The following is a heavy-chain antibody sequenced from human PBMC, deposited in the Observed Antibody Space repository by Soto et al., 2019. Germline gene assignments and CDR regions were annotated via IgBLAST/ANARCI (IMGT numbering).Heavy chain of an antibody. CDR3: AKASRSHPQGWFDP. V-gene: IGHV3-23*01. CDR1: GFTFSSYA. Sequence: EVQLLESGGGLVQPGESLRLSCAASGFTFSSYAMTWVRQAPGKGLEWVSSISGSGDYTYFADSVKGRFTISRDNSKDTLYLQMSSLRVEDTAISYCAKASRSHPQGWFDPWGQGTLVTVSS. D-gene: IGHD2-15*01. CDR2: ISGSGDYT. J-gene: IGHJ5*02.